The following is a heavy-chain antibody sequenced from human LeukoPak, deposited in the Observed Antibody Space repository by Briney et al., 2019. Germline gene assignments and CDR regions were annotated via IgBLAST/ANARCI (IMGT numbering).Heavy chain of an antibody. CDR1: GGSISSYY. V-gene: IGHV4-59*12. CDR2: IYYSGST. Sequence: SETLSLTCTVSGGSISSYYWSWIRQPPGKGLEWIAYIYYSGSTSYNPSLKSRVTISVDTSKNQFSLKLSSVTAADTAVYYCARDGVHLYYYGSGSYPRLLWFDPWGQGTLVTVSS. J-gene: IGHJ5*02. CDR3: ARDGVHLYYYGSGSYPRLLWFDP. D-gene: IGHD3-10*01.